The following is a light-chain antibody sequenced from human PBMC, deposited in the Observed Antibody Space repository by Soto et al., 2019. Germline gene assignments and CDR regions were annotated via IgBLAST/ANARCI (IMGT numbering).Light chain of an antibody. J-gene: IGLJ2*01. CDR1: SSDVGSYNL. CDR2: EVS. Sequence: QSALTQPASVSGSPGQSITISCTGTSSDVGSYNLVSWYQQHPGKAPKLMIYEVSKRPSGVSSRFSGSKSGNTASLTISGLQAEDEADYYCCSYAGSSTFYVVFGGGTKLTVL. CDR3: CSYAGSSTFYVV. V-gene: IGLV2-23*02.